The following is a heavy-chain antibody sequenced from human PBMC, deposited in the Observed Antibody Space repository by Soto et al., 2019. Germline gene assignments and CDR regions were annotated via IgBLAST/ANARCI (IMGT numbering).Heavy chain of an antibody. Sequence: ASVKVSCKASGYTFTGYYIHWVRQAPGQGLEWMGWINPNSGGTKYPQKFQGRVTMTRDTSIRTVYMSLTGLKSDDTAVYFCARDLAKGGVSAGFDCWGQGTLVTVSS. J-gene: IGHJ4*02. CDR3: ARDLAKGGVSAGFDC. CDR1: GYTFTGYY. V-gene: IGHV1-2*02. D-gene: IGHD2-8*01. CDR2: INPNSGGT.